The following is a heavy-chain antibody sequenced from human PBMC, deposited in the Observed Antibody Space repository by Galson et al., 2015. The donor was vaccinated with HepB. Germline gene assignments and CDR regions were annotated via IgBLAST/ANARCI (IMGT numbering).Heavy chain of an antibody. Sequence: SLRLSCAASGFTVSSNYMSWVRQAPGKGLEWVSVIYSGGSTYYADSVKGRFTISRDNSKNTLYLQMNSLRAEGTAVYYCARAAGRYSGSYYRYYYYGMDVWGQGTTVTVSS. CDR3: ARAAGRYSGSYYRYYYYGMDV. CDR2: IYSGGST. D-gene: IGHD1-26*01. J-gene: IGHJ6*02. CDR1: GFTVSSNY. V-gene: IGHV3-53*01.